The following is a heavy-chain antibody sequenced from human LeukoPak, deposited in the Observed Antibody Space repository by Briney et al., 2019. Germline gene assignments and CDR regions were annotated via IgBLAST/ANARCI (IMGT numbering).Heavy chain of an antibody. CDR3: ARELTCDYDLDY. D-gene: IGHD4-17*01. Sequence: ASVKVSCKASGYTFTGYYMHWVRQAPGQGLEWMGWINPNSGGTNYARKFQGRVTMTRDTSISTAYMELSRLRSDDTAVYYCARELTCDYDLDYWGQGTLVTVSS. J-gene: IGHJ4*02. CDR1: GYTFTGYY. V-gene: IGHV1-2*02. CDR2: INPNSGGT.